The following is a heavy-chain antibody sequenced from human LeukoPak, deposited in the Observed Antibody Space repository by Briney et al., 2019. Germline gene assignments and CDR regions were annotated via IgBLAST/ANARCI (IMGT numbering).Heavy chain of an antibody. V-gene: IGHV3-33*01. CDR2: IWYDGSNK. J-gene: IGHJ6*04. CDR3: ARDYYYRMDV. CDR1: GFTFSSYG. Sequence: GGSLRLSCAASGFTFSSYGMHWVRQAPGKGLEWVAVIWYDGSNKYYADSVKGRFTISRDSAKNTLYLQMNSLRAEDTAVYYCARDYYYRMDVWGKGTTVTVSS.